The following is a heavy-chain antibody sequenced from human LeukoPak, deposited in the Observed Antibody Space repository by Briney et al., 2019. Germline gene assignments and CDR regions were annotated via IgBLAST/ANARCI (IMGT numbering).Heavy chain of an antibody. CDR3: ARNFPYSKLDY. V-gene: IGHV4-34*01. CDR2: IDHSGST. CDR1: GGSFSSYY. D-gene: IGHD6-13*01. Sequence: SETLSLTCAVSGGSFSSYYWSWIRQPPGKGQEWIGEIDHSGSTNYNPSLKSRVTISVDTSKSQFSLQLSSVTAADTAVYYCARNFPYSKLDYWGQGTLVTVSS. J-gene: IGHJ4*02.